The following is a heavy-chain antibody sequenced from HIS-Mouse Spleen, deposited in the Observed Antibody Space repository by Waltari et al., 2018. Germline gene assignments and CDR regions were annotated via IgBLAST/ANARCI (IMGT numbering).Heavy chain of an antibody. V-gene: IGHV4-39*07. CDR2: IYYSGST. CDR3: AREIPYSSSWYDWYFDL. CDR1: GGSISSRSYY. D-gene: IGHD6-13*01. Sequence: QLQLQESGPGLVKPSDTLSLTCTVSGGSISSRSYYWGWIRQPPGKGLEWIGSIYYSGSTYYNPSLKSRVTISVDTSKNQFSLKLSSVTAADTAVYYCAREIPYSSSWYDWYFDLWGQGTTVTVSS. J-gene: IGHJ6*02.